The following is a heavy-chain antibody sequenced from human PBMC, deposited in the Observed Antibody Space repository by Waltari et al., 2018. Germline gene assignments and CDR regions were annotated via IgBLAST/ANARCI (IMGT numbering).Heavy chain of an antibody. CDR3: ARGGYSSSGDAFDI. Sequence: QVQLQESGPGLVKPSQTLSLTCTVSGGSTSSGSYYWSWIRRPAGKGLEWIGRIYTSGSTNYNPSLKSRVTISVDTSKNQFSLKLSSVTAADTAVYYCARGGYSSSGDAFDIWGQGTMVTVSS. V-gene: IGHV4-61*02. CDR1: GGSTSSGSYY. CDR2: IYTSGST. D-gene: IGHD6-6*01. J-gene: IGHJ3*02.